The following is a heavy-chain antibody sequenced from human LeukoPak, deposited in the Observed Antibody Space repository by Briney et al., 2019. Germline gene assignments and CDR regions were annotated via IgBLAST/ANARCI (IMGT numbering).Heavy chain of an antibody. CDR3: ARENRYCSGGSCYSVASDDAFDI. D-gene: IGHD2-15*01. CDR2: IIPIFGTA. J-gene: IGHJ3*02. V-gene: IGHV1-69*13. CDR1: RGTFSSYA. Sequence: SVKVSCKASRGTFSSYAINWVRQAPGQGLEWMGGIIPIFGTANYAQKFQGRVTITADESTSTAYMELRSLRSDDTAVYYCARENRYCSGGSCYSVASDDAFDIWGQGTMVTVSS.